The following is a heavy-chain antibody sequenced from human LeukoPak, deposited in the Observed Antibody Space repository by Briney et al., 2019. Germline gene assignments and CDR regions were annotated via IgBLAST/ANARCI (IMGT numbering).Heavy chain of an antibody. V-gene: IGHV1-69*13. CDR3: ARAAGHDAFDI. Sequence: ASVKVSCKASGGTFSTYAIIWVRQAPGQGLEWMGGVIPIFGTANYAQKFQGRVTITADESTSTAYMELSSLRSEDTAVYYCARAAGHDAFDIWGQGTMVTVSS. CDR1: GGTFSTYA. CDR2: VIPIFGTA. J-gene: IGHJ3*02.